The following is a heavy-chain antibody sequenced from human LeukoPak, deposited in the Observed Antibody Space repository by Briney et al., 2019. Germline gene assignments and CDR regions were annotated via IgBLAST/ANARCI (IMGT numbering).Heavy chain of an antibody. CDR1: AGSISSYY. Sequence: SETLSLTCTVSAGSISSYYWSWIRQPAGKGLEWIGRIYTSGSTNYNPSLKSRVTMSVDTSKNQFSLKLSSVTAADTAVYYCARDGTIAVARAANDAFDIWGQGTMVTVSS. D-gene: IGHD6-19*01. CDR3: ARDGTIAVARAANDAFDI. V-gene: IGHV4-4*07. J-gene: IGHJ3*02. CDR2: IYTSGST.